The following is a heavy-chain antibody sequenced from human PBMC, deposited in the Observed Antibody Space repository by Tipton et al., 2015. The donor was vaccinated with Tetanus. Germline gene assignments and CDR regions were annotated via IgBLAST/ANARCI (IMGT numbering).Heavy chain of an antibody. V-gene: IGHV1-58*01. CDR3: AGWTYYYGPGSYYTSPNFDY. J-gene: IGHJ4*02. CDR2: IVVGSGNT. D-gene: IGHD3-10*01. CDR1: GFTFTSSA. Sequence: QSGPEAKKPGTSVKVSCKASGFTFTSSAVQWVRQARGQRLEWIGWIVVGSGNTNYAQKFQERVTITRDMSTTTVSMELSSLRSEDTAVYYCAGWTYYYGPGSYYTSPNFDYWGQGTRVTVSS.